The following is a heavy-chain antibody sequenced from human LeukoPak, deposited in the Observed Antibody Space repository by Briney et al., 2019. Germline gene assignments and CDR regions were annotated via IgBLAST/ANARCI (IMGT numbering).Heavy chain of an antibody. CDR3: ARGRSIAARQGWFDP. CDR1: GGTFSSYA. Sequence: ASVKVSCKASGGTFSSYAISWVRQAPGQGLEWMGWMNPNSGNTGYAQKFQGRVTITRNTSISTAYMELSSLRSEDTAVYYCARGRSIAARQGWFDPWGQGTLVTVSS. J-gene: IGHJ5*02. V-gene: IGHV1-8*03. D-gene: IGHD6-6*01. CDR2: MNPNSGNT.